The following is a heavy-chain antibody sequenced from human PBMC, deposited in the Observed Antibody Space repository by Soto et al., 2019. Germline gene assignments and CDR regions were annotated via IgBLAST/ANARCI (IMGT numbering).Heavy chain of an antibody. CDR1: GFTFDDYA. CDR3: AKALDYDSSGYYYFDY. Sequence: EVQLVESGGGLVQSGRSLRLSCAASGFTFDDYAMHWVRQAPGKGREWVSSISWNSGSIAYADSVKGRFTISRDNAKNSLFLQMSSLRPEDTALYYCAKALDYDSSGYYYFDYWGQGTLVTVSS. CDR2: ISWNSGSI. J-gene: IGHJ4*02. D-gene: IGHD3-22*01. V-gene: IGHV3-9*01.